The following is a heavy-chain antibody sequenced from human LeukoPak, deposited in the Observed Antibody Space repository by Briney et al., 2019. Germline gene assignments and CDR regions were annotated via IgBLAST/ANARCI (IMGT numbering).Heavy chain of an antibody. V-gene: IGHV4-39*01. CDR1: GGSISSSSYY. J-gene: IGHJ4*02. CDR2: IYYSGST. Sequence: PSETLSLTCTVSGGSISSSSYYWGWIRQPPGKGLEWIGSIYYSGSTYYNPSLKSRVTISVDTSKNQFSLKLSSVTAADTAVYYCARRFGGPVAGTIDYWGQGTLVTVSS. CDR3: ARRFGGPVAGTIDY. D-gene: IGHD6-19*01.